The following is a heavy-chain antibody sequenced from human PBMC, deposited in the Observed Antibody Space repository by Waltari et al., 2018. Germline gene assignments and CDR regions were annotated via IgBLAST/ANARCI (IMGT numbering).Heavy chain of an antibody. Sequence: QLQLQESGPGLVKPSETLSLTCTVSGGSISSSSYYWGWIRQPPGKGLEWIGSIYYSGSTYYNPSLKSRVTISVDTSKNQFSLKLSSVTAADTAVYYCARESYEAAGTADIWGQGTMVTVSS. D-gene: IGHD6-13*01. J-gene: IGHJ3*02. CDR2: IYYSGST. V-gene: IGHV4-39*07. CDR3: ARESYEAAGTADI. CDR1: GGSISSSSYY.